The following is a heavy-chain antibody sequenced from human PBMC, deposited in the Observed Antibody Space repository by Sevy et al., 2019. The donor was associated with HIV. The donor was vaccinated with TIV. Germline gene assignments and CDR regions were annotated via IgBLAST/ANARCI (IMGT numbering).Heavy chain of an antibody. CDR1: GFTFSSYG. J-gene: IGHJ4*02. D-gene: IGHD3-16*02. CDR2: ISYDGSNK. Sequence: GGSLRLSCAASGFTFSSYGMHWARQAPGKGLEWVAVISYDGSNKYYADSVKGRFTISRDNSKNTLYLQMNSLRAEDTAVYYCAKDRYGPLDYWGQGTLVTVSS. V-gene: IGHV3-30*18. CDR3: AKDRYGPLDY.